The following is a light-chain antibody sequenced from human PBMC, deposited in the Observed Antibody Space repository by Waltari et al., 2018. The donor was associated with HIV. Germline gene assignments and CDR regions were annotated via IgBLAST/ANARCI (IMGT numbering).Light chain of an antibody. J-gene: IGLJ3*02. CDR2: SNG. CDR1: NSHIGTNY. CDR3: AAWDDILSGLG. V-gene: IGLV1-47*01. Sequence: QSVLTQPPSASGTPGQRVTISCSGSNSHIGTNYVYWYQQLPGTTPKLLIHSNGECRSGCPDRFSGSKSGTSAAMASSGVRSADEAAYYCAAWDDILSGLGFGGGTKLTVL.